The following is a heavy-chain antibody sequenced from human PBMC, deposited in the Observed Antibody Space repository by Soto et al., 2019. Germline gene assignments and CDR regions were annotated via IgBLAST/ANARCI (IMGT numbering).Heavy chain of an antibody. CDR3: AKDRVESGLGEVDY. CDR2: VSYDGSNK. J-gene: IGHJ4*02. V-gene: IGHV3-30*18. Sequence: PWGSLRLSCAASGFTFSTHGIHCGRHAPVKWLEWVAVVSYDGSNKYYGDSVKGRFTISRDNSKNSLYLQMNSLRTEDTAVYYCAKDRVESGLGEVDYWGQGTLVTVSS. CDR1: GFTFSTHG. D-gene: IGHD3-16*01.